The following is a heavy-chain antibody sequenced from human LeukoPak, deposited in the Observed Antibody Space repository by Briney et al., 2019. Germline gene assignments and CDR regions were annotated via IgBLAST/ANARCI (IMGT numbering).Heavy chain of an antibody. Sequence: GESLKISCKGFGYSFTSYWIGWVRQMPGKGLEWMGIIYPGDSDTRYSPSFQGQVTISADKSISTAYLQWSSLKTSDSAMFYCARHRRSGWSNDAFDIWGQGTMVIVSP. CDR1: GYSFTSYW. J-gene: IGHJ3*02. D-gene: IGHD6-19*01. V-gene: IGHV5-51*01. CDR3: ARHRRSGWSNDAFDI. CDR2: IYPGDSDT.